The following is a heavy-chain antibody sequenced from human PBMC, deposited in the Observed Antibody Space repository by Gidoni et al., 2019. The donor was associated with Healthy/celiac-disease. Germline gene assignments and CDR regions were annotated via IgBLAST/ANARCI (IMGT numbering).Heavy chain of an antibody. CDR2: ISSSGSTI. CDR3: ARLEKGGTNWFDP. CDR1: GFTFSSYE. Sequence: EVQLVESGGGLVQPGGSLRLSCAASGFTFSSYEMNWVRQAPGKGLEWVSYISSSGSTIYYADSVKGRFTISRDNAKNSLYLQMNSLRAEDTAVYYCARLEKGGTNWFDPWGQGTLVTVSS. V-gene: IGHV3-48*03. D-gene: IGHD1-1*01. J-gene: IGHJ5*02.